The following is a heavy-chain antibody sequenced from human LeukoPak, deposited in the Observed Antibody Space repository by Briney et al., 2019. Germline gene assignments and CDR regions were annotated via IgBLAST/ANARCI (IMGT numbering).Heavy chain of an antibody. CDR2: ISAYNGNT. Sequence: ASVKVSCKASGYTFTSYGISWVRQAPGQGLEWMGWISAYNGNTNYAQKLQGRVTMTTDTSTSTAYMELRSLRSDDTAVYYCARDAPYSSSSRYYGMDVWGQGTTVTVSS. D-gene: IGHD6-6*01. V-gene: IGHV1-18*01. J-gene: IGHJ6*02. CDR3: ARDAPYSSSSRYYGMDV. CDR1: GYTFTSYG.